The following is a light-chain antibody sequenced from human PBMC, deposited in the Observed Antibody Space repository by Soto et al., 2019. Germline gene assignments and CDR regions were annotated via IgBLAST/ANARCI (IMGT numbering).Light chain of an antibody. CDR3: QQYNSWLWT. CDR2: GAS. CDR1: QSVSSK. Sequence: EIVMTQSPATLSVSPGEGATLSSRASQSVSSKLAWYQQKPGQAPRLLIYGASTRATGIPARFSGSGSGTEFTLIICSLQSEDSAVYYCQQYNSWLWTFGQGTKVDIK. V-gene: IGKV3-15*01. J-gene: IGKJ1*01.